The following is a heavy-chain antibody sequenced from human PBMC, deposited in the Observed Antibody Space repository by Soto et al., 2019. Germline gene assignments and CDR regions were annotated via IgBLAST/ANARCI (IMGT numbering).Heavy chain of an antibody. Sequence: QVQLVESGGGVDQPGRSLRLSCAASGFTFSSYGMYWVRQAPGKGLEWVAVISYDGSNEYYADSVKGRFTISRDNSKNTLYLQMNSLRDEDTVVYYCAKESGGSWSGREYFDLWGRGTLVTVSS. V-gene: IGHV3-30*18. D-gene: IGHD2-15*01. CDR2: ISYDGSNE. CDR3: AKESGGSWSGREYFDL. J-gene: IGHJ2*01. CDR1: GFTFSSYG.